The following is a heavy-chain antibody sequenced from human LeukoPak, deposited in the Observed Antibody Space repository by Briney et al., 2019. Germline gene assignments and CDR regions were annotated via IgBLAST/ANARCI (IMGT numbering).Heavy chain of an antibody. CDR2: LSSSGSTI. V-gene: IGHV3-11*04. D-gene: IGHD3-10*01. CDR3: AREKMVRGVIRALDY. CDR1: GFTFSNAW. Sequence: NPGGSLRLSCAASGFTFSNAWMSWVRQAPGKGLEWVSYLSSSGSTIYYADSVKGRFTISRDNAKNSLYLQMNSLRAEDTAVYYCAREKMVRGVIRALDYWGQGTLVTVSS. J-gene: IGHJ4*02.